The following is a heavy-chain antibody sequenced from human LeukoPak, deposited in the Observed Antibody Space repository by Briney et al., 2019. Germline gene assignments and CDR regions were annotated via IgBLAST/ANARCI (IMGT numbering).Heavy chain of an antibody. D-gene: IGHD5-18*01. CDR1: GDSMKSYY. J-gene: IGHJ4*02. CDR2: IYYSGNI. V-gene: IGHV4-59*01. Sequence: PSETLSLTCTVSGDSMKSYYWTWIRQTPGKGLEWIGHIYYSGNINYNPSLKSRVTISLDTSKSQFSLKLSTVAAADTAVYYYARGGYSYVNYFDYWGQGTLVTVSS. CDR3: ARGGYSYVNYFDY.